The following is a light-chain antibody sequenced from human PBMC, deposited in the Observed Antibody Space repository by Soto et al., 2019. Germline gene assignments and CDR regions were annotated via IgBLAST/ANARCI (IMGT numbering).Light chain of an antibody. CDR3: QQYDKWPLT. CDR1: QSVSTY. J-gene: IGKJ4*01. V-gene: IGKV3-11*01. CDR2: DAS. Sequence: EVVLTQSPATLSLSPGERATLSCRASQSVSTYLAWYQQKPGQAPRLLIYDASNRATGIPARFSGSGSGTEFTLTISSLQSEDFAVYYCQQYDKWPLTFGGGTTVDIK.